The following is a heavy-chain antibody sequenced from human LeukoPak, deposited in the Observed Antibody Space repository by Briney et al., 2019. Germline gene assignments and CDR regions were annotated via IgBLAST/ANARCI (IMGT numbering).Heavy chain of an antibody. CDR1: GFTFSSYG. D-gene: IGHD3/OR15-3a*01. J-gene: IGHJ4*02. V-gene: IGHV3-33*01. Sequence: PGGSLRLSCAASGFTFSSYGMHWVRQAPGKGLEWVASIWYDESKNSHADSVKGRFTISRDNSKNTLYLQMDSLRAEDTAVYYCARDAGERWTVDFDYWGQGTLVTVSS. CDR2: IWYDESKN. CDR3: ARDAGERWTVDFDY.